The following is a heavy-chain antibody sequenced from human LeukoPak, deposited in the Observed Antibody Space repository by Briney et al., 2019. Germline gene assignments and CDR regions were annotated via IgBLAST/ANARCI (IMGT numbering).Heavy chain of an antibody. J-gene: IGHJ4*02. Sequence: KPGGSLRLSCAASGFTFSDYYMAWIRQAPGKGLECVSYISTSSDYTNYPDSVKGRFTISRDNAKNSLYLQINSLRAEDTAVYYCARVKVGTTNRFDYWGQGTLVTVSS. CDR3: ARVKVGTTNRFDY. CDR2: ISTSSDYT. D-gene: IGHD1-26*01. CDR1: GFTFSDYY. V-gene: IGHV3-11*05.